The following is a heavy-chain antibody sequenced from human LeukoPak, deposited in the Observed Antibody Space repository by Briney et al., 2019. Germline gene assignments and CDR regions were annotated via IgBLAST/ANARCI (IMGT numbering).Heavy chain of an antibody. CDR2: INPSDRST. CDR3: TRAIYCSGGSCHWEFDY. Sequence: GASVKVSCTASGYPFTGYFMHWVRPAPAQGLEWMGIINPSDRSTSYAQRFQGRVTMTRDTSTSTVYMELSSLRSEDTAVYYCTRAIYCSGGSCHWEFDYWGQGTLVTVSS. CDR1: GYPFTGYF. V-gene: IGHV1-46*01. D-gene: IGHD2-15*01. J-gene: IGHJ4*02.